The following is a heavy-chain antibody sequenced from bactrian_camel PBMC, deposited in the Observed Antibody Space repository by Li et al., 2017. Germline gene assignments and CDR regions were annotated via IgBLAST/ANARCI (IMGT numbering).Heavy chain of an antibody. Sequence: VQLVESGGDLVQPGGSLRLSCAASGNTKCMAWFRQAPGKEREGIARISVGGDVTYYLDSVKGRFTISRDNAKNTVYLQMDNLKPEDTAMYYCAFDTACVRNGWVVSGHGVLEFAYRGQVTQVTVS. D-gene: IGHD5*01. V-gene: IGHV3S35*01. CDR2: ISVGGDVT. CDR1: GNTKC. CDR3: AFDTACVRNGWVVSGHGVLEFAY. J-gene: IGHJ4*01.